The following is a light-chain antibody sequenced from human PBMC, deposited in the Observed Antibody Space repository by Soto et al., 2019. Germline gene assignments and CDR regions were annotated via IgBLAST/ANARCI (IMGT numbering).Light chain of an antibody. Sequence: HSVLTQAASVSGFPGQSISISCTGNSSDVGGYNYVSWYQQHPGKAPKLMIYDVSNRPSGVSNRFSGSKSGNTASLTISGLQAEDEADYYCSSYTSSSTLVFGTGTKVTVL. CDR1: SSDVGGYNY. CDR3: SSYTSSSTLV. CDR2: DVS. J-gene: IGLJ1*01. V-gene: IGLV2-14*01.